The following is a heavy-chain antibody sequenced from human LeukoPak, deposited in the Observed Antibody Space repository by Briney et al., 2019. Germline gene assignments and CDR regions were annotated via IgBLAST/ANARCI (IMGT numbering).Heavy chain of an antibody. J-gene: IGHJ5*02. CDR1: GFTFSSYS. D-gene: IGHD5-18*01. Sequence: GGSLRLSCAASGFTFSSYSMNWVRQAPGKGLGWVSYIISSSSTIYYADSVKGRFTISRDNAKNSLYLQMNSLRAEDTAVYYCARAKGTAMIKGHWFDPWGQGTLVTVSS. CDR2: IISSSSTI. CDR3: ARAKGTAMIKGHWFDP. V-gene: IGHV3-48*04.